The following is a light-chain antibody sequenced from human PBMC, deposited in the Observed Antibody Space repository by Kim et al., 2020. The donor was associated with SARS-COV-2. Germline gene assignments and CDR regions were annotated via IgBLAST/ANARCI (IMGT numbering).Light chain of an antibody. CDR2: DVS. J-gene: IGLJ1*01. Sequence: GQSITISCTGTSSDVGGYNDVAWYQQQPGKAPQLMIYDVSNRPSGVSDRFSGSKAGNMASLTISGLQDEDEANYYCSSYTSSSTYVFGTGTKVTVL. CDR1: SSDVGGYND. V-gene: IGLV2-14*03. CDR3: SSYTSSSTYV.